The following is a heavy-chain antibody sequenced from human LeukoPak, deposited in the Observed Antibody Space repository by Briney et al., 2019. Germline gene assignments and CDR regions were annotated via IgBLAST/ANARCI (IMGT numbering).Heavy chain of an antibody. J-gene: IGHJ4*02. V-gene: IGHV3-9*03. Sequence: GGSLRLSCAASGFTFDDYAMHWVRQAPGNGLEWVSGISWASGSIGYADSVKGRFTSARDNAKNSLYLQMNSLRAADMALYYCARDMTAHSSAVSGVPGDYWGQGTLVTVSS. CDR1: GFTFDDYA. D-gene: IGHD2-21*02. CDR2: ISWASGSI. CDR3: ARDMTAHSSAVSGVPGDY.